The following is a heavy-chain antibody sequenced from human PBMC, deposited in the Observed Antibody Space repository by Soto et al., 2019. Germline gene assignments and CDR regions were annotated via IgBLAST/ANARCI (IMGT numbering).Heavy chain of an antibody. J-gene: IGHJ3*01. CDR2: ISGSADGT. Sequence: EVKLLESGGGLAQPGGSLRLSWVGSGFTFDSYAISWVRQAPGERLQWIEAISGSADGTDYAHSVRGRFTISRDNAKKTVHLQMDSLRVEDTAVYFCAKDTVGGYSFWSGYYSDGLDVWGQGTLVTVS. CDR3: AKDTVGGYSFWSGYYSDGLDV. CDR1: GFTFDSYA. V-gene: IGHV3-23*01. D-gene: IGHD3-3*01.